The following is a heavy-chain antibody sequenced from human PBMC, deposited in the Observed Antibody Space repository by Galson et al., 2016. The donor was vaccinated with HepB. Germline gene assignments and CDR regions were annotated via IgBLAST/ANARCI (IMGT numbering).Heavy chain of an antibody. CDR3: AREWLGPDY. J-gene: IGHJ4*02. CDR2: IRSNVYGGTT. CDR1: GFSFTDYA. V-gene: IGHV3-49*03. Sequence: SLRLSCAASGFSFTDYAMIWFRQAPGKGLEWVGFIRSNVYGGTTQYAASVKGRFTISRDDSKSIAYLQMNSLRSDDSALYYCAREWLGPDYWGQGTLVTVSS. D-gene: IGHD6-19*01.